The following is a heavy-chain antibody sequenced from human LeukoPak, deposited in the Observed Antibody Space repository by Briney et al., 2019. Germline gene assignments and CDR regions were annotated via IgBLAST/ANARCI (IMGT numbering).Heavy chain of an antibody. CDR3: ARDSIAAAGDFDY. J-gene: IGHJ4*02. CDR2: INSDGSST. CDR1: GFTFSSYW. V-gene: IGHV3-74*01. Sequence: PGGSLRLSCAASGFTFSSYWMHWVGQAPGKGLVWVSRINSDGSSTSYADSVKGRFTISRDNAKNTLYLQMNSLRAEDTAVYYCARDSIAAAGDFDYWGQGTLVTVSS. D-gene: IGHD6-13*01.